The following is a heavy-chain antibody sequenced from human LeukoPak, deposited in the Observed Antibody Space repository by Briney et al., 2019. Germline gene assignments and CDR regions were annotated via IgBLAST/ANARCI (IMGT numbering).Heavy chain of an antibody. Sequence: PGGSLRLSCAASGFTFSSYWMSWVRQAPGKGLEWVAVISYDGSNKYYADSVKGRFTISRDNSKNTLYLQMNSLRAEDTAVYYCAKDLPPRSGYSYGYYFQHWGQGTLVTVSS. CDR1: GFTFSSYW. D-gene: IGHD5-18*01. V-gene: IGHV3-30*18. CDR3: AKDLPPRSGYSYGYYFQH. J-gene: IGHJ1*01. CDR2: ISYDGSNK.